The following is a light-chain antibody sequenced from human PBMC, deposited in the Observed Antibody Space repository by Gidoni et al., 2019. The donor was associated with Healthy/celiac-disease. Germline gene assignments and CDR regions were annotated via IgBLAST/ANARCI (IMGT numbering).Light chain of an antibody. CDR2: VAS. J-gene: IGKJ4*01. V-gene: IGKV3-15*01. Sequence: EIVMTQSPATMSVSPGERATLAFSASQSVSSNLPWYQQKPGPAPRLLIYVASPRATGIPARFSGSVSGTEFTLTISSLQSEDFAVYYCQQYNNWPLTFGGGTKVEIK. CDR1: QSVSSN. CDR3: QQYNNWPLT.